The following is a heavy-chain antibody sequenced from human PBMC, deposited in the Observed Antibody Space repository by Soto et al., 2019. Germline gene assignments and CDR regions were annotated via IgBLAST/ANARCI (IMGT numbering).Heavy chain of an antibody. CDR2: ISGSGGSI. CDR3: SKTTTARIAVAPRGLFDY. V-gene: IGHV3-23*01. J-gene: IGHJ4*02. Sequence: EVQLLESGGGLVQPGGSLRLSCAASGFTFSSYAMNWVRQAPGKGLEWVSAISGSGGSIYYADSVKGRFTISRDNSKNALFLQMNSLRAEATAVYYCSKTTTARIAVAPRGLFDYWGQGTLVTVSS. D-gene: IGHD6-19*01. CDR1: GFTFSSYA.